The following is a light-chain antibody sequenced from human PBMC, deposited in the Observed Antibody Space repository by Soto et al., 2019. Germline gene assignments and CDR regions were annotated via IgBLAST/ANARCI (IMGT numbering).Light chain of an antibody. CDR1: NFNIGSNN. Sequence: QSVLTQPPSASGTPGQRVTISCSGSNFNIGSNNVNWYQHLPGTAPKLLIFGPNQRPSGVPDRFSGSKSGTSASLAISGLQSEDEADYFCEAWDDSLNGPIFGGGTKLTVL. V-gene: IGLV1-44*01. J-gene: IGLJ2*01. CDR2: GPN. CDR3: EAWDDSLNGPI.